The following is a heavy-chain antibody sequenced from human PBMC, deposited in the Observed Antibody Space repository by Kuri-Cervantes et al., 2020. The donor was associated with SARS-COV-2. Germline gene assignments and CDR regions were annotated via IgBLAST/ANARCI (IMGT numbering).Heavy chain of an antibody. D-gene: IGHD5-12*01. CDR2: IYYSGTT. J-gene: IGHJ4*02. CDR1: GDSISSGDYY. Sequence: SCTVSGDSISSGDYYWSWIRQPPGKGLEWIGFIYYSGTTSYNPSLKSRVTMSVDTSKNQFSLKLSSVTAADTAVYYCVRDRISGYLYFLDYWGRGTLVTVSS. CDR3: VRDRISGYLYFLDY. V-gene: IGHV4-30-4*01.